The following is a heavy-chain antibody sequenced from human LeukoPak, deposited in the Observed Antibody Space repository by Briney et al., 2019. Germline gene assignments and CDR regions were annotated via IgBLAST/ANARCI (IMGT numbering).Heavy chain of an antibody. D-gene: IGHD3-16*02. J-gene: IGHJ4*02. V-gene: IGHV1-24*01. Sequence: ASVKVSCKVSGYDLTELSMHWVRQAPGKGLEWMGGFHPEDGKIIYAQKFRGRVTMTEDTSTDTVYMELRSLRSEDTAVFYCVTDNAGFGGYRFDCWGQGTLVTVSS. CDR2: FHPEDGKI. CDR1: GYDLTELS. CDR3: VTDNAGFGGYRFDC.